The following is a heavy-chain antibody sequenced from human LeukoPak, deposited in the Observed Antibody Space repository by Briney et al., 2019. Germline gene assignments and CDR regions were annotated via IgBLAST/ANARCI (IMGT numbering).Heavy chain of an antibody. J-gene: IGHJ4*02. CDR3: AKDKGNYYDSSGYFDY. Sequence: GGSLRLSCAASGFTFSSYAMSWVRQAPGKGLEWVSGISGSGGTTYYADSVKGRLTIPRDNSKNTLYLQMNSLRAEDTAVYYCAKDKGNYYDSSGYFDYWGQGTLVTVSS. D-gene: IGHD3-22*01. CDR2: ISGSGGTT. CDR1: GFTFSSYA. V-gene: IGHV3-23*01.